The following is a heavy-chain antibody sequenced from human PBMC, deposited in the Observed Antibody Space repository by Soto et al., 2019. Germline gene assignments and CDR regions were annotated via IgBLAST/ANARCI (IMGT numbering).Heavy chain of an antibody. Sequence: ALVKVSCKASGYTFTNYAIHWVRQAPGQRLEWMGWINAGNGKTKYSQNFQGRVTITRDTSASTAYMELSSLRSEDTAVYYCARDLGGWPDYWGQGTLVTVSS. CDR3: ARDLGGWPDY. J-gene: IGHJ4*02. CDR2: INAGNGKT. D-gene: IGHD2-15*01. V-gene: IGHV1-3*01. CDR1: GYTFTNYA.